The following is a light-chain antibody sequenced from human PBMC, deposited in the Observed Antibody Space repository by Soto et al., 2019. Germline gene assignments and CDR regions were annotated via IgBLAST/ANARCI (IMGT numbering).Light chain of an antibody. V-gene: IGLV2-23*01. CDR1: ISDVGRYNL. CDR2: EDI. Sequence: QSALTQPASVSGSPGQSITISCTGTISDVGRYNLVSWYQQHPDKAPKLIIYEDIERPSGVSHRFSGSTSGNTASLTISGLQTEDEAKHVCCSYAGGARVVFGGGTKLTVL. CDR3: CSYAGGARVV. J-gene: IGLJ2*01.